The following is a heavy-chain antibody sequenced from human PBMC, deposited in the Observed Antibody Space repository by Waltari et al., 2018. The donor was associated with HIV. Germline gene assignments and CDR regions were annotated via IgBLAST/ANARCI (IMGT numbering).Heavy chain of an antibody. Sequence: EVQLLESGGGWVQPGGSLRLSCAASGFTFSCYAMRWVRQAPGKGLVWVSTFSSSGGGTYYADSVKGRFTISRDNSKNTLYMQMNSLRAEDTAVYYCAKVYGGKGFDYWGQGTLVTVSS. CDR3: AKVYGGKGFDY. J-gene: IGHJ4*02. CDR1: GFTFSCYA. V-gene: IGHV3-23*01. CDR2: FSSSGGGT. D-gene: IGHD4-17*01.